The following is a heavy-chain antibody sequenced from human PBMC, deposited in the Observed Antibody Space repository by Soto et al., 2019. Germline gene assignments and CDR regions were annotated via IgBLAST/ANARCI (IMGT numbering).Heavy chain of an antibody. CDR1: GGSISSSSYY. Sequence: SETLSLTCTVSGGSISSSSYYWGWIRQPPGKGLEWIGSIYYSGSTYYNPSLKSRVTISVDTSKNQFSLKLSSVTAADTAVYYCAREIWTLGDNWNPGVHWFDPWGQGTLVTVSS. J-gene: IGHJ5*02. CDR2: IYYSGST. D-gene: IGHD1-20*01. V-gene: IGHV4-39*07. CDR3: AREIWTLGDNWNPGVHWFDP.